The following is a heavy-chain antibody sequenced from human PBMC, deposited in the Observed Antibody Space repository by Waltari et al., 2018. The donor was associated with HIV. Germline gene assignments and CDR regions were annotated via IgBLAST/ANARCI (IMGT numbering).Heavy chain of an antibody. J-gene: IGHJ6*02. V-gene: IGHV4-59*01. CDR1: GGSISSYS. CDR3: ARARGGSTSCYTGIDYYYYGMDV. D-gene: IGHD2-2*02. Sequence: QVQLQESGPGLVKPSETLSLTCTVSGGSISSYSWSWIRQPPGNGLGWIGYIYYSGSTNYTPSLKSGVTISVDTSKNQFSLRRGAVTAADTAVDYCARARGGSTSCYTGIDYYYYGMDVWGQGTTVTVSS. CDR2: IYYSGST.